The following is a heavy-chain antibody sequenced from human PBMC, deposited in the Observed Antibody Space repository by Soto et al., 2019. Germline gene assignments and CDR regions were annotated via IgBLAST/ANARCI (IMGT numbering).Heavy chain of an antibody. CDR1: GGSFSGYY. CDR2: INHSGST. CDR3: ARPCRNGSRSWYWGNWFDT. V-gene: IGHV4-34*01. D-gene: IGHD6-13*01. J-gene: IGHJ5*02. Sequence: SETLSLTCAVYGGSFSGYYWSWIRQPPGKGLEWIGEINHSGSTNYNPSLKSRATISVDTSKNQYSLKLSSVTAADTAVYYCARPCRNGSRSWYWGNWFDTWGQGTRVTVSS.